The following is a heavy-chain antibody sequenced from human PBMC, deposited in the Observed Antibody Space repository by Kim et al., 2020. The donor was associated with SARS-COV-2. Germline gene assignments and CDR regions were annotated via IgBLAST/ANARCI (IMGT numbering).Heavy chain of an antibody. J-gene: IGHJ4*02. D-gene: IGHD3-10*01. CDR3: ARQILSALLADTADFDY. CDR2: IIPIFGTA. Sequence: SVKVSCKASGGTFSSYAISWVRQAPGQGLEWMGGIIPIFGTANYAQKFQGRVTITADESTSTAYMELSSLRSEDTAVYYCARQILSALLADTADFDYWGQGTLVTVSS. CDR1: GGTFSSYA. V-gene: IGHV1-69*13.